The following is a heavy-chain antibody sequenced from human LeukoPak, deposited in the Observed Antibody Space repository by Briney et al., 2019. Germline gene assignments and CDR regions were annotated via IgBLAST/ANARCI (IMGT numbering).Heavy chain of an antibody. Sequence: ASVKVSCKASGYTFTGYYMHWVRQAPGQGLEWTGWINPNSGGTNYAQKFQGRVTMTRDTSISTAYMELSRLRSDDTAVYYCARDRDTAMVLDYWGQGTLVTVSS. J-gene: IGHJ4*02. CDR2: INPNSGGT. CDR1: GYTFTGYY. D-gene: IGHD5-18*01. CDR3: ARDRDTAMVLDY. V-gene: IGHV1-2*02.